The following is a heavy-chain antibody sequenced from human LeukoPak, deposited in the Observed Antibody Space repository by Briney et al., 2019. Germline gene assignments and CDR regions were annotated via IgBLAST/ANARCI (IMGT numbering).Heavy chain of an antibody. CDR3: ARDGRGYYDFWSGYYIIPHFDY. CDR1: GFTVSSNY. Sequence: GGSLRLSCAASGFTVSSNYMSWVRQAPGKGLEWVANIKQDVSEKYYVDSVKGRFTISRDNAKNSLYLQMNSLRAEDTAVYYCARDGRGYYDFWSGYYIIPHFDYWGQGTLVTVSS. V-gene: IGHV3-7*01. J-gene: IGHJ4*02. CDR2: IKQDVSEK. D-gene: IGHD3-3*01.